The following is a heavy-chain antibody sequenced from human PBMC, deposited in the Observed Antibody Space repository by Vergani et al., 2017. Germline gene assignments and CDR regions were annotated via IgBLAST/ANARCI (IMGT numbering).Heavy chain of an antibody. J-gene: IGHJ6*03. CDR2: ISNDGRKK. Sequence: QVQLAESGGGRVQPGRSLRLSCAASGFSFSSHAIHWVRPAPDKGLEWVAVISNDGRKKYYADSVKGRLTISRDNSKNTLDLQMNSLRTQDTAVYYCAQAGAVTAGSLQYNFYMDVWGKGTTVTVS. D-gene: IGHD3-10*01. CDR3: AQAGAVTAGSLQYNFYMDV. CDR1: GFSFSSHA. V-gene: IGHV3-30*18.